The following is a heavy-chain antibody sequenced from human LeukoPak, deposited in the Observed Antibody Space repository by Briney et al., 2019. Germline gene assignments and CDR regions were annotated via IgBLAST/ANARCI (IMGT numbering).Heavy chain of an antibody. V-gene: IGHV4-59*01. CDR1: GVSISSYY. CDR3: ARDRGGYSSNFDY. D-gene: IGHD5-24*01. J-gene: IGHJ4*02. CDR2: IYYSGSS. Sequence: PSETLSLTCTVSGVSISSYYWSWIRQPPGKGLEWIGNIYYSGSSNYNPSLKSRVTISVDTSKIQFSLKLSSVTAADTAVYYCARDRGGYSSNFDYWGQGTLVTVSS.